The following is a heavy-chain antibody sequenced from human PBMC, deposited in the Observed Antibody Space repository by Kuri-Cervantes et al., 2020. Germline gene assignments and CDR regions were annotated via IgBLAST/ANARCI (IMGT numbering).Heavy chain of an antibody. CDR3: ARGRRPRYSSGCDY. J-gene: IGHJ4*02. CDR2: ISASDGAT. CDR1: GFTFSSYA. V-gene: IGHV3-23*01. Sequence: GESLKISCAASGFTFSSYAMSWVRQAPGKGLEWVSVISASDGATFYADSVKGRFTISRDNSKNTLYLQMNSLRAEDTAVYYCARGRRPRYSSGCDYWGQGTLVTVSS. D-gene: IGHD6-19*01.